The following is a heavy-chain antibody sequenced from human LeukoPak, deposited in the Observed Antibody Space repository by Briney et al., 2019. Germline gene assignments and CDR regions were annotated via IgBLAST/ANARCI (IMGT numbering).Heavy chain of an antibody. D-gene: IGHD3-3*01. V-gene: IGHV3-7*01. CDR1: GFTFSSCW. J-gene: IGHJ6*03. CDR2: IREDGSEK. CDR3: ARLNYDFWSGVWEGYYMDV. Sequence: PGGSLRLSCAASGFTFSSCWMTWVRQAPGKGLEWVANIREDGSEKYYVDSVKGRFTVSRDNAKNSLYLQVNSLRAEDTAVYYCARLNYDFWSGVWEGYYMDVWGKGTTVTVSS.